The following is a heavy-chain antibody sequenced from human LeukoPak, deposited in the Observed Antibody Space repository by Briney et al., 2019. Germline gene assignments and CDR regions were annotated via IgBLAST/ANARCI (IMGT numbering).Heavy chain of an antibody. D-gene: IGHD3-22*01. CDR1: GGSISSYY. CDR2: IYYSGST. V-gene: IGHV4-59*01. J-gene: IGHJ3*02. Sequence: SETLSLTCTVSGGSISSYYWSWIRQSPGKGLEWIGYIYYSGSTDYNPSLKSRVTISVDTSKNQFSLRLSSVTAADTAVYYCARGIGLQYDTSGYYYYAFDMRGQGTMVTVSS. CDR3: ARGIGLQYDTSGYYYYAFDM.